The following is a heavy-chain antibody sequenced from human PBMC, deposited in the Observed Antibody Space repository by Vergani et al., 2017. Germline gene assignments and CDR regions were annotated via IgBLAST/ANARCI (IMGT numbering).Heavy chain of an antibody. J-gene: IGHJ4*02. D-gene: IGHD3-10*01. Sequence: QVKLQESGPGLVKPSETLSLTCTVSGASVNSYYWSWIRHPPGTGLEWMGYVSFRGATLYDSPVKGRMILSLNTSSNQFSLYLTAVTAADTAVYYCARCRMYYGAGRPDYWGQGTLVTVSS. CDR3: ARCRMYYGAGRPDY. CDR1: GASVNSYY. CDR2: VSFRGAT. V-gene: IGHV4-59*02.